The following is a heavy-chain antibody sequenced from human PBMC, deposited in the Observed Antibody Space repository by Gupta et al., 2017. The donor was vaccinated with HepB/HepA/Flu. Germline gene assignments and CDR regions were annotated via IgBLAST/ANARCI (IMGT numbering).Heavy chain of an antibody. CDR3: ARAGYCRGGNCFARWYYGMDV. Sequence: EVQRVESGGSWVEPGGSRRLSGVDSGFSSSVMHWTWVRQAPGKGLEWVSSMSGSGDSIYYADAVKGRFTIFRDNAENSLFLQMISLRAEDTAVYYCARAGYCRGGNCFARWYYGMDVWGQGTTVTVSS. V-gene: IGHV3-48*03. D-gene: IGHD2-15*01. CDR2: MSGSGDSI. CDR1: GFSSSVMH. J-gene: IGHJ6*02.